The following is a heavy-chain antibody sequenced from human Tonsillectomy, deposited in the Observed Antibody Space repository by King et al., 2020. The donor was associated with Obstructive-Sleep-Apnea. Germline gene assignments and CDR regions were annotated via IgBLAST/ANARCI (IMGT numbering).Heavy chain of an antibody. CDR3: ATDPPGSYTYFDF. D-gene: IGHD3/OR15-3a*01. V-gene: IGHV3-7*01. CDR1: GFTFSSYY. Sequence: VQLVESGGDLVQPGGSLRLSCVAPGFTFSSYYMNWVRQAPGKGLEWVANIKPDGSDKKYLDSVKGRFTISRDNAKNSLFLQMNSLRAEDTAVYYCATDPPGSYTYFDFWGQGTLVTVSS. J-gene: IGHJ4*02. CDR2: IKPDGSDK.